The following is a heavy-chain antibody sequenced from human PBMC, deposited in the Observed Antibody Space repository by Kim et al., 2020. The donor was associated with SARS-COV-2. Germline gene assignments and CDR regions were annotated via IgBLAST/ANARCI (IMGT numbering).Heavy chain of an antibody. J-gene: IGHJ6*02. Sequence: GGSLRLSCAASGFTFSSYSMNWVRQAPWKGLEWVSYISSSSSTIYYADSVKGRFTISRDNAKNSLYLQMNSLRDEDTAVYYCARDHPRRLVVINLDYYYGMDVWGQGTTVTVSS. D-gene: IGHD3-22*01. CDR2: ISSSSSTI. V-gene: IGHV3-48*02. CDR1: GFTFSSYS. CDR3: ARDHPRRLVVINLDYYYGMDV.